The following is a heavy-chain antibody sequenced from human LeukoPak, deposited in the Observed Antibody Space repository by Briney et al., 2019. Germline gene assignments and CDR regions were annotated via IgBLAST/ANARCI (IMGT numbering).Heavy chain of an antibody. CDR1: GGSISSSSYY. V-gene: IGHV4-39*01. CDR2: IYYSGST. D-gene: IGHD6-6*01. CDR3: ARHWETEYSSSRGPEGY. J-gene: IGHJ4*02. Sequence: PSETLSLTCTVSGGSISSSSYYWGWIRQPPGKGLEWIGSIYYSGSTYYNPSLKSRVTISVDTSKNQSSLKLSSVTAADTAVYYCARHWETEYSSSRGPEGYWGQGTLVTVSS.